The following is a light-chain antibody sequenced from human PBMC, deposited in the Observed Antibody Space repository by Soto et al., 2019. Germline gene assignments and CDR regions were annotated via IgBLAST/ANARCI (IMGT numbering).Light chain of an antibody. Sequence: DIVMTQSPDSLAVSLGERATINCKSSQSVLYSSNNKNYLAWYQQKPGQPPKLLIYWASTRESGVPDRFSGSASGSEFTLTISRVEAEDIGVYYCMQTAHWPYTFGRGTKVDIK. J-gene: IGKJ2*01. CDR3: MQTAHWPYT. CDR2: WAS. CDR1: QSVLYSSNNKNY. V-gene: IGKV4-1*01.